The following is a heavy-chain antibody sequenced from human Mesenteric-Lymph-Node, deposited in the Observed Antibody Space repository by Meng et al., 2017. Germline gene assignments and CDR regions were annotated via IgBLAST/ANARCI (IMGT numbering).Heavy chain of an antibody. CDR2: IWSDRTK. D-gene: IGHD3-22*01. V-gene: IGHV3-33*01. Sequence: GESLKISCAASGFTLSTFGMHWVRQAPGKGLEWVAVIWSDRTKSYADSVRGRFTISRDNAKNSLYLQMNSLRAEDTAVYYCARDVRITMIVVVTPPLWYWGQGTLVTVSS. CDR1: GFTLSTFG. CDR3: ARDVRITMIVVVTPPLWY. J-gene: IGHJ4*02.